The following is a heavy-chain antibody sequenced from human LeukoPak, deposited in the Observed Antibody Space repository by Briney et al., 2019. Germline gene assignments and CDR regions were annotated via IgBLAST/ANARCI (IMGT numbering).Heavy chain of an antibody. CDR3: ASRYGSGSYSDYYYYMDV. V-gene: IGHV3-21*01. CDR2: ISSSSSYI. D-gene: IGHD3-10*01. Sequence: GGSLRLSCAASGFTFSSYSMNWVRQAPGKGLEWVSSISSSSSYIYYADSVKGRFTISRDNAKNSLYLQMNSLRAEDTAVYYCASRYGSGSYSDYYYYMDVWGKGTTVTVSS. J-gene: IGHJ6*03. CDR1: GFTFSSYS.